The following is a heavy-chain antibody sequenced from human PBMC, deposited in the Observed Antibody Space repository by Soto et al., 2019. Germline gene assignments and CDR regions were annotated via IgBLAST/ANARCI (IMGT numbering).Heavy chain of an antibody. V-gene: IGHV3-23*04. Sequence: EVELVVSGGGLVQPGGSLTLSCAASGFTASSSAMGWVRRAPGKGLEWVSSINGVDSVGTATTYYAESLKGRVTISRDQCKNTLYLHMIWLRPEDTAVYFCAKDGRAVPYYFDYWGQGALVTVSS. CDR2: INGVDSVGTATT. CDR3: AKDGRAVPYYFDY. J-gene: IGHJ4*02. CDR1: GFTASSSA. D-gene: IGHD6-19*01.